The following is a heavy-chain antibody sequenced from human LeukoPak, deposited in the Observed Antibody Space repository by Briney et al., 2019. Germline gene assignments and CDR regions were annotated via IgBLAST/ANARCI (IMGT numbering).Heavy chain of an antibody. CDR1: GFTFNSFW. CDR3: ARDLVHGDYGDPGYAFVI. Sequence: GGSLRLSCAASGFTFNSFWMHWVRQAPGEGLVWVSHINNDGSSTSYADSVKGRFTISRDNAKNTLYLQMNSLRAEDTAVYYCARDLVHGDYGDPGYAFVIWGQGTMVTVSS. CDR2: INNDGSST. J-gene: IGHJ3*02. D-gene: IGHD4-17*01. V-gene: IGHV3-74*01.